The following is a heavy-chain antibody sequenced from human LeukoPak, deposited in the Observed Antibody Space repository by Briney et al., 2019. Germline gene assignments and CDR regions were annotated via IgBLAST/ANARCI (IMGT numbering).Heavy chain of an antibody. CDR1: GFTFSSYS. CDR2: ISTRSIFI. Sequence: GGSLRLSCAASGFTFSSYSFNWVRQAPGKGLEWVSSISTRSIFIYYADSVKGRFTISRDDAKKSVDLQMNSLRVEDTAVYYCACQYCSSTSCFPNWFDPWGQGTLVTVSS. CDR3: ACQYCSSTSCFPNWFDP. V-gene: IGHV3-21*01. D-gene: IGHD2-2*01. J-gene: IGHJ5*02.